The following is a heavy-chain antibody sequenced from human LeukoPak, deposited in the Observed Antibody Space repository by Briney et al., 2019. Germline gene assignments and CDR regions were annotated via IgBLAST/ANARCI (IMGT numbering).Heavy chain of an antibody. Sequence: PGESLKISCKGSGYSFSSYWISWVRQMPWKGLEWMGIIYPGDSETRYSPSFQGQVTISADKSISTAYLQWSRLKASDTAMYYCARKSRADYLGQGTLVTVSS. J-gene: IGHJ4*02. CDR3: ARKSRADY. V-gene: IGHV5-51*01. CDR1: GYSFSSYW. CDR2: IYPGDSET.